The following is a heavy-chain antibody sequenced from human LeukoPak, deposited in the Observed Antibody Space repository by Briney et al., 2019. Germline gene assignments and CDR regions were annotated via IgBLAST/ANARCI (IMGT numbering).Heavy chain of an antibody. CDR1: GFTFSSYA. Sequence: GGSLRLSCAASGFTFSSYAMSWVRQAPGKGLEWVSAISGSGGSTYCADSVKGRFTISRDNSKNTLYLQMNSLRAEDTAVYYCAKLGGATISYYYYYMDVWGKGTTVTVSS. CDR3: AKLGGATISYYYYYMDV. D-gene: IGHD5-12*01. CDR2: ISGSGGST. J-gene: IGHJ6*03. V-gene: IGHV3-23*01.